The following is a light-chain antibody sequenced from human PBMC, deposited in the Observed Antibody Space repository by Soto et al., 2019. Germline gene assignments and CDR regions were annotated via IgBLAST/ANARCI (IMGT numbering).Light chain of an antibody. CDR1: SSNIGRNT. CDR3: AAWDDSLNGVV. V-gene: IGLV1-44*01. Sequence: QSVLTQPPSASGTPGQRVTIFCPGSSSNIGRNTENWYQQLPGTAPKLFIYSNNQRPSGVPDRFSGSKSGTSASLAISGLQSEDEADYYCAAWDDSLNGVVFGGGTKVTVL. J-gene: IGLJ2*01. CDR2: SNN.